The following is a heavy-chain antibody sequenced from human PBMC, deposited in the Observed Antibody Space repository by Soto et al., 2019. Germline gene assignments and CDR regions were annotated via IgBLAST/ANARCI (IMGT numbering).Heavy chain of an antibody. J-gene: IGHJ4*02. D-gene: IGHD2-2*01. CDR1: GYTFNTYG. V-gene: IGHV1-18*01. CDR2: ISTFNGET. CDR3: ARDVGYCSSSTCLIDH. Sequence: ASVKVSCKASGYTFNTYGISWVRQAPGQGLEWMGWISTFNGETRYAQKFRARVTVTTATSTTTGYMELRSLRSDDTAVYYCARDVGYCSSSTCLIDHWGQGTLVTVAS.